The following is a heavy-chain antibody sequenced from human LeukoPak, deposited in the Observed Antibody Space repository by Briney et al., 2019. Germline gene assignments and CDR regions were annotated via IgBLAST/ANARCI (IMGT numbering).Heavy chain of an antibody. CDR2: ISSSGSTI. CDR3: ARVPVVVITGHDAFDI. V-gene: IGHV3-48*03. Sequence: QPGGSLRLSCAASGFTFSSYEMNWVRQAPGKGLEWVSYISSSGSTIYYADSVKGRFTISRGNAKNSLYLQMNSLRAEDTAVYYCARVPVVVITGHDAFDIWGQGTMVTVSS. CDR1: GFTFSSYE. J-gene: IGHJ3*02. D-gene: IGHD3-22*01.